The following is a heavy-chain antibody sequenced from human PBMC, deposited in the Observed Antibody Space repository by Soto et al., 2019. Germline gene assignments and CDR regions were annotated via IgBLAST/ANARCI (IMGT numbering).Heavy chain of an antibody. Sequence: PGGSLRLSCAASGFTFSSYAMHWVRQAPGKGLEWVAVISYDGSNKYYADSVKGRFTISRDNSKNTLYLQMNSLRAEDTAVYYCARSGSYFYYYYYGMDVWGQGTTATVSS. V-gene: IGHV3-30-3*01. J-gene: IGHJ6*02. D-gene: IGHD1-26*01. CDR2: ISYDGSNK. CDR3: ARSGSYFYYYYYGMDV. CDR1: GFTFSSYA.